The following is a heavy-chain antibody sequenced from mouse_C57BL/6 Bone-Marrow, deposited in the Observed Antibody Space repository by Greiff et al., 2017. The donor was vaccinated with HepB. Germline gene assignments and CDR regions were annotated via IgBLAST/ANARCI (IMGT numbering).Heavy chain of an antibody. CDR2: IYPGSGNT. D-gene: IGHD4-1*01. J-gene: IGHJ4*01. CDR3: ARCPNWDYAMDY. V-gene: IGHV1-76*01. Sequence: QVQLQQSGAELVRPGASVKLSCKASGYTFTDYYINWVKQRPGQGLEWIARIYPGSGNTYYNEKFKGKATLTAEKSSSTAYMQLSSLTSEDSAVYFCARCPNWDYAMDYWGQGTSVTVSS. CDR1: GYTFTDYY.